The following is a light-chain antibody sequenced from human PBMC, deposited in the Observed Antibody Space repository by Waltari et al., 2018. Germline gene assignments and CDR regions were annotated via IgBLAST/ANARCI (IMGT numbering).Light chain of an antibody. CDR1: QSVSSN. CDR3: QQYNNWPPVT. CDR2: GAS. J-gene: IGKJ1*01. V-gene: IGKV3-15*01. Sequence: EIVMTQSPATLSVSPGESATLSCRASQSVSSNLAWYQQTPGQAPRLRIYGASTRATGIPARFSGSGSGTEFTLTISSLQSEDFAVYYCQQYNNWPPVTFGQGTKVEIK.